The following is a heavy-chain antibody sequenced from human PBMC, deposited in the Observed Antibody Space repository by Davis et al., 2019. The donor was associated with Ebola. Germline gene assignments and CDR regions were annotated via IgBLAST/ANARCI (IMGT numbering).Heavy chain of an antibody. Sequence: PGGSLRLSCKGSGYSFTSYWIGWVRQMPGKGLEWMGIIYPGDSDTRYSPSFQGQVTISADKSISTAYLQWSSLRAEDTAVYYCARDLLNDIVVVVAATDIWGQGTMVTVSS. V-gene: IGHV5-51*01. CDR2: IYPGDSDT. D-gene: IGHD2-15*01. CDR3: ARDLLNDIVVVVAATDI. J-gene: IGHJ3*02. CDR1: GYSFTSYW.